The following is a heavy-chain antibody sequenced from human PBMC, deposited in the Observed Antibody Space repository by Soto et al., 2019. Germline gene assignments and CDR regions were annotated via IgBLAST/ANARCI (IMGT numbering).Heavy chain of an antibody. J-gene: IGHJ5*02. Sequence: ASVKISCKASGYTFTSYYMHWVRQAPGQGLGWMGIINPSGGSTSYAQKFQGRVTMTRDTSTSTVYMELSSLRSEDTAVYYCARDSRGQYYDFWSGYYSWFDPWGQGTLVTVSS. CDR3: ARDSRGQYYDFWSGYYSWFDP. D-gene: IGHD3-3*01. V-gene: IGHV1-46*03. CDR1: GYTFTSYY. CDR2: INPSGGST.